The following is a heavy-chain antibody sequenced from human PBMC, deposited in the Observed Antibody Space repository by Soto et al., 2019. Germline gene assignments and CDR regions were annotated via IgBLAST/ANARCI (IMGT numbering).Heavy chain of an antibody. J-gene: IGHJ6*03. CDR2: IYYSGST. V-gene: IGHV4-59*01. CDR1: GGSISSYY. CDR3: ASSRGAYGSSWYEGYYYYYYMDV. D-gene: IGHD6-13*01. Sequence: SETLSLTCTVSGGSISSYYWSWIRQPPGKGLEWIGYIYYSGSTNYNPSLKSRVTISVDTSKNQFSLKLSSVTAADTAVYYCASSRGAYGSSWYEGYYYYYYMDVWGKGTTVTVSS.